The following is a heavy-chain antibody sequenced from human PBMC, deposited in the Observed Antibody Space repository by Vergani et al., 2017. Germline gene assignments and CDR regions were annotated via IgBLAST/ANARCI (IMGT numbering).Heavy chain of an antibody. J-gene: IGHJ4*02. CDR2: IFSNDEK. D-gene: IGHD6-13*01. CDR3: ARIDTAAAATFDY. Sequence: QESGPGLVKPSETLSLTCTVSGFSLSNARMGVSWIRQPPGKALEWLAHIFSNDEKSYSTSLKTRLTISKDTPKNQVVLTMTNIDPVDTAPYYCARIDTAAAATFDYWGQGTLVTVSS. CDR1: GFSLSNARMG. V-gene: IGHV2-26*01.